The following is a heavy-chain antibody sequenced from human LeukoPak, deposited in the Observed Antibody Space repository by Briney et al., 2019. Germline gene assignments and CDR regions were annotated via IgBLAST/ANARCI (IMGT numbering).Heavy chain of an antibody. J-gene: IGHJ4*02. Sequence: SETLSLTCTVSGGSITHFFWSFIRQPPTKGLEYIGYIYHTGAIDYNPSLKSRLTMSADKSTNQFSLNLRSVTAADTAVYYCARVSCTGGTCHLDSWGQGSLVTVSS. CDR3: ARVSCTGGTCHLDS. CDR1: GGSITHFF. V-gene: IGHV4-59*01. CDR2: IYHTGAI. D-gene: IGHD2-8*02.